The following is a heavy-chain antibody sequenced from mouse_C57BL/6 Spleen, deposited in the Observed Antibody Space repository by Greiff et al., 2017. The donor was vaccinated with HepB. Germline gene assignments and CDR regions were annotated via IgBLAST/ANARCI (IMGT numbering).Heavy chain of an antibody. Sequence: QVQLKQPGAELVKPGASVKMSCKASGYTFTSYWITWVKQRPGQGLEWIGDIYPGSGSTNYNEKFKSKATLTVDTSSSTAYMQLSSLTSEDSAVYYCARRDYGSNYAMDYWGQGTSVTVSS. D-gene: IGHD1-1*01. CDR3: ARRDYGSNYAMDY. J-gene: IGHJ4*01. V-gene: IGHV1-55*01. CDR2: IYPGSGST. CDR1: GYTFTSYW.